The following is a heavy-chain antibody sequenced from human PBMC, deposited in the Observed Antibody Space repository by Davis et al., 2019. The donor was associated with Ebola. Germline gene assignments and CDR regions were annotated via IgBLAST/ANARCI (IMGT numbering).Heavy chain of an antibody. D-gene: IGHD6-19*01. Sequence: MPSETLSLTCTVSGGSISSSSYYWSWIRQPPGKGLEWIGYIYYSGSTNYNPSLKSRVTISVDTSKNQFSLKLSSVTAADTAVYYCARHVFGSELQWLDHWGQGTLVTVSS. CDR3: ARHVFGSELQWLDH. CDR2: IYYSGST. J-gene: IGHJ4*02. CDR1: GGSISSSSYY. V-gene: IGHV4-61*05.